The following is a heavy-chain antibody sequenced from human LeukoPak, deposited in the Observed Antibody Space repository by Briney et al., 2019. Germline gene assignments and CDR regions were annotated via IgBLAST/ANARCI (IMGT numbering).Heavy chain of an antibody. CDR1: GGSINNYY. CDR3: ARDTYYYSGVNSYDVFDS. CDR2: IHYSGRT. J-gene: IGHJ3*02. D-gene: IGHD3-10*01. Sequence: PSETLSLTCTVSGGSINNYYWSWIRQPPGKGLEWIGYIHYSGRTNHNPSLKSRVSISVDTSKNQISLKLSSVTAADTAVYYCARDTYYYSGVNSYDVFDSWGQGTIVTVSS. V-gene: IGHV4-59*01.